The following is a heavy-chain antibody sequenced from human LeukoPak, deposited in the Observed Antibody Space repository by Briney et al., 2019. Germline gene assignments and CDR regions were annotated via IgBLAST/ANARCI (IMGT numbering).Heavy chain of an antibody. Sequence: GESLKISCQASGYSFTSYWSGWVRQMPGKGLEWMGIIYPGDSDTRYSPSFQGQVTISAEKSISTAYLQWNSLKASDTAMYYCARPLGYCSRTSCYDAFDIWGQGTMVTVFS. D-gene: IGHD2-2*01. CDR3: ARPLGYCSRTSCYDAFDI. CDR1: GYSFTSYW. J-gene: IGHJ3*02. V-gene: IGHV5-51*01. CDR2: IYPGDSDT.